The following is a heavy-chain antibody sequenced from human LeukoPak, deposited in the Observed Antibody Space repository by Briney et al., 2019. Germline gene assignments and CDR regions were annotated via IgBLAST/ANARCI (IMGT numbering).Heavy chain of an antibody. D-gene: IGHD5-12*01. CDR3: ARVSGYDGTDFDY. CDR2: INHSGST. J-gene: IGHJ4*02. CDR1: GGSFSGYY. Sequence: SETLSLTCAVYGGSFSGYYWSWIRQPPGKGLEWIGEINHSGSTNYNPSLKSRVTISVGTSKNQFSLKLSSVTAADTAVYYCARVSGYDGTDFDYWGQGTLVTVSS. V-gene: IGHV4-34*01.